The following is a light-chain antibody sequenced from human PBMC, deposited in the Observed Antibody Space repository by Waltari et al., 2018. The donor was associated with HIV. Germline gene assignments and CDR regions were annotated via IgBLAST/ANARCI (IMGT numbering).Light chain of an antibody. CDR3: SSYTSSSTLVV. CDR1: SSDVGGYNY. Sequence: QSALTQPASVSGSPGQSITISCTGTSSDVGGYNYVPWYQQHTGKAPKRMIYEVSNRPSGVSNRFSGSKSGNTASLTISGLQAEDEADYYCSSYTSSSTLVVFGGGTKLTVL. V-gene: IGLV2-14*01. J-gene: IGLJ2*01. CDR2: EVS.